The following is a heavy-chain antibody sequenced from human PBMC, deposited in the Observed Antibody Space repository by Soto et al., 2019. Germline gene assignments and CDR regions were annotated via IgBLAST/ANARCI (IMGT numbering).Heavy chain of an antibody. CDR2: IIPVFGLV. CDR3: AGGRIVVVGSRAYYGMDV. CDR1: GGTPSNSA. D-gene: IGHD3-22*01. V-gene: IGHV1-69*01. J-gene: IGHJ6*02. Sequence: QVHLLLQSGAAVKKPGSSVKVSCKASGGTPSNSAISWVRQAPGQGLEWMGGIIPVFGLVKYAQNFQGRVTMTADESTNTAYMELSSLSPEDTAVYYCAGGRIVVVGSRAYYGMDVWGQGTTVTVSS.